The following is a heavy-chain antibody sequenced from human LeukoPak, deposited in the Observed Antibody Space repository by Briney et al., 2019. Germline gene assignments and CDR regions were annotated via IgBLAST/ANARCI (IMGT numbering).Heavy chain of an antibody. CDR3: GSTNYHPSLKSRVTISVYTSKNQFSLKLSSVTAADTAVYYCASDRYYYDSSGYSNWFDH. Sequence: SETLSLTCAVYGGSFSGYYCSWILQPPGKGLEWLGYIYYSGSTNYNPSLKSRVTTSVDTTKNKFSLKLSSVAAAETAVYYCGSTNYHPSLKSRVTISVYTSKNQFSLKLSSVTAADTAVYYCASDRYYYDSSGYSNWFDHWGQGTLVTVSS. J-gene: IGHJ5*02. CDR2: IYYSGST. CDR1: GGSFSGYY. V-gene: IGHV4-59*01. D-gene: IGHD3-22*01.